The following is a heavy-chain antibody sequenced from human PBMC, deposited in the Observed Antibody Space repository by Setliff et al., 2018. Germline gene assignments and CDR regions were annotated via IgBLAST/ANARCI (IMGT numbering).Heavy chain of an antibody. CDR2: VDHSGST. CDR3: SRRDGSIIYREFFDY. Sequence: SETLSLTCTISGGFTSSFYWSWIRQAPGKGLEWIGYVDHSGSTNFSPSLKSRGTISVDTSRNQISLTLSSVTAAYTAVYYCSRRDGSIIYREFFDYWGQGALVTVSS. CDR1: GGFTSSFY. J-gene: IGHJ4*02. V-gene: IGHV4-59*01. D-gene: IGHD3-10*01.